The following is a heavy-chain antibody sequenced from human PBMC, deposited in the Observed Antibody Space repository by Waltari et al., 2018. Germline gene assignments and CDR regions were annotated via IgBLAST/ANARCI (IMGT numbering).Heavy chain of an antibody. J-gene: IGHJ4*02. CDR2: ILFDGSDK. CDR3: AKDAFGNTYLDF. Sequence: QVNLVESGGGVVQPGGSLRLSCTTSGFTFSNFGMHWVRQAPGKGLEGVALILFDGSDKFYADSVRGRVTISRDNSARTLYLDMDSLRLDDTAMYYCAKDAFGNTYLDFWGQGTLVTVSS. CDR1: GFTFSNFG. D-gene: IGHD2-2*02. V-gene: IGHV3-30*02.